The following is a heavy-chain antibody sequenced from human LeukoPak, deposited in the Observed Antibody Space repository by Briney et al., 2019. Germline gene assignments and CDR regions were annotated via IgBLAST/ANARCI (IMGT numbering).Heavy chain of an antibody. Sequence: GASVKVSCKASGGTFSSYAISWVRQAPGQGLEWMGGIIPIFGTANYAQKFQGRVTITADESTSTAYMELSSLRSEDTAVYYCARTGGSFYFYYYMDVWGKGTTVTVSS. V-gene: IGHV1-69*13. CDR1: GGTFSSYA. CDR3: ARTGGSFYFYYYMDV. CDR2: IIPIFGTA. J-gene: IGHJ6*03. D-gene: IGHD1-26*01.